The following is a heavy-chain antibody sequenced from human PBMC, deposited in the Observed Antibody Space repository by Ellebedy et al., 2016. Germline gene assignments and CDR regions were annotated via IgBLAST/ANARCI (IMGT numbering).Heavy chain of an antibody. CDR2: IYYSGST. J-gene: IGHJ4*02. CDR1: GGSISSYY. V-gene: IGHV4-59*12. D-gene: IGHD3-16*01. Sequence: SETLSLXXTVSGGSISSYYWSWIRQPPGKGLEWIGYIYYSGSTNYNPSLKSRVTISVDTSKNQFSLKLSSVTAADTAVYYCARGGRPRGFDYWGQGTLVTVSS. CDR3: ARGGRPRGFDY.